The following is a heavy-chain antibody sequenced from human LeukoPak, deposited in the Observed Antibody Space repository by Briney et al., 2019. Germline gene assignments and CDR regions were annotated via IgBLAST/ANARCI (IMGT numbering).Heavy chain of an antibody. J-gene: IGHJ5*02. CDR1: GGSFSGYY. CDR3: ARDLMGAGGQT. Sequence: SETLSLTCAVYGGSFSGYYWSWIRQPPGKGLEWIGEINHSGSTNYNPSRKSRVTISIDTSKNQFSLKLSSVTAADTAVYYCARDLMGAGGQTWGQGTLVTVSS. V-gene: IGHV4-34*01. CDR2: INHSGST. D-gene: IGHD1-26*01.